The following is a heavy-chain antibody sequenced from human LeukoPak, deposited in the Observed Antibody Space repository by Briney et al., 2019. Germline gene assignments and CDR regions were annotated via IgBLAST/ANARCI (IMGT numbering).Heavy chain of an antibody. Sequence: PSETLSLTCAAYGGSFSGYYWSWIRQPPGKGLEWIGYIYYSGSTNYNPSLKSRVTISVDTSKNQFSLKLSSVTAADTAVYYCAKRGPDYGGNPGAFDIWGQGTMVTVSS. D-gene: IGHD4-23*01. CDR1: GGSFSGYY. V-gene: IGHV4-59*08. CDR3: AKRGPDYGGNPGAFDI. CDR2: IYYSGST. J-gene: IGHJ3*02.